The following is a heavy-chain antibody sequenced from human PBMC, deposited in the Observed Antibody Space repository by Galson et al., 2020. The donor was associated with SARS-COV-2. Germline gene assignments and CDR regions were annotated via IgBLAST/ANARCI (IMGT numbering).Heavy chain of an antibody. D-gene: IGHD3-16*01. V-gene: IGHV4-30-4*01. J-gene: IGHJ4*02. Sequence: SETLSLTCTASSGSTRSGDYYWSWIRQPPGKGLEWIGPIYYSGSTFYNPSLKSRVTISIDPSKNRFSLKLNSVTAADTAVYYCARAAPFTFGSCLWDWGQGTLVTVSS. CDR2: IYYSGST. CDR3: ARAAPFTFGSCLWD. CDR1: SGSTRSGDYY.